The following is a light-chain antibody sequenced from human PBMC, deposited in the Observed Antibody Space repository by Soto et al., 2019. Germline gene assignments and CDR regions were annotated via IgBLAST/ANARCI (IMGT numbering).Light chain of an antibody. CDR1: SSDVGRYDY. J-gene: IGLJ1*01. Sequence: QSVLTQPPSASGTPGQRVTISCSGTSSDVGRYDYVSWYQQHPGKAPKLIVYDVTERPSGVPDRFSGSKSGNTASLTISGLQAEDEADYSCCSFAGSYSYVFGTGTKVTVL. CDR2: DVT. CDR3: CSFAGSYSYV. V-gene: IGLV2-11*01.